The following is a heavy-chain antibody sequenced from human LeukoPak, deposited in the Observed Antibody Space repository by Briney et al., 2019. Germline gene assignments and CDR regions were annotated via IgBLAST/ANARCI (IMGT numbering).Heavy chain of an antibody. CDR2: TSRSSSHI. Sequence: PGGSLRLSCAASGFTFSSYKMNWVRQAPGKGLEWVSSTSRSSSHIYYADSVKGRFTISRDNAKNSLFLQMNSLRAEDTAVYYCARDRTSGYYPDAFDIWGQGTMVTVSS. D-gene: IGHD3-22*01. V-gene: IGHV3-21*03. CDR1: GFTFSSYK. CDR3: ARDRTSGYYPDAFDI. J-gene: IGHJ3*02.